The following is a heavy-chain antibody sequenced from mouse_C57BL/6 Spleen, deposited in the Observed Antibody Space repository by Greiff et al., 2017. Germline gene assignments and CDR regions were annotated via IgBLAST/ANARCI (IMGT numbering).Heavy chain of an antibody. CDR2: INPNNGGT. V-gene: IGHV1-26*01. J-gene: IGHJ3*01. CDR3: ARLGGDSSGDRFAY. D-gene: IGHD3-2*02. Sequence: VQLQQSGPELVKPGASVKISCKASGYTFTDYYMNWVKQSHGKSLEWIGDINPNNGGTSYNQKFKGKATLTVDKSSSTAYMELRSLTSEDSAVYYCARLGGDSSGDRFAYWGQGTLVTVSA. CDR1: GYTFTDYY.